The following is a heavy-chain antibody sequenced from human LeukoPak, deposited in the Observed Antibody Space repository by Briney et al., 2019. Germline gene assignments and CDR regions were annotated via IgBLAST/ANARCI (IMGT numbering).Heavy chain of an antibody. CDR1: GGSFSGYY. CDR3: ARESSGYIFDY. J-gene: IGHJ4*02. Sequence: PSETLSLTCAVYGGSFSGYYWSWIRQPPGKGLEWIGEINHSGSTNYNPSLKSRVTISVDTSKNQFSLRLSSVTAADTAVYYCARESSGYIFDYWGQGTLVTVSS. D-gene: IGHD3-22*01. CDR2: INHSGST. V-gene: IGHV4-34*01.